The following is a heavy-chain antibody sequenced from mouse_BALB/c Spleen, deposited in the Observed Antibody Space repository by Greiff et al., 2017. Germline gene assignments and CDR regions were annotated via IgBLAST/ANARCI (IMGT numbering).Heavy chain of an antibody. CDR3: ARGNYRYAGFDY. Sequence: VQLQQPGAELVKPGASVKLSCKASGYTFTSYWMHWVKQRPGQGLEWIGEINPSNGRTNYNEKFKSKATLTVDKSSSTAYMQLSSLTSEDSAVYYCARGNYRYAGFDYWGQGTTLTVSS. V-gene: IGHV1S81*02. J-gene: IGHJ2*01. D-gene: IGHD2-14*01. CDR2: INPSNGRT. CDR1: GYTFTSYW.